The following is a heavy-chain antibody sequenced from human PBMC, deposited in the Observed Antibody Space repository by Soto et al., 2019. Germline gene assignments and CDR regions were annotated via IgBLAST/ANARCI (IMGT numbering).Heavy chain of an antibody. CDR1: GGSISSYY. J-gene: IGHJ6*02. Sequence: QVQLQESGPGLVKPSETLSLTCTVSGGSISSYYWSWIRQPPGKGLEWIGYIYYSGSTNYNPSLKGRVTISVDTSKSQFSLKLSSVTAADTAVYYCARVRIYYYGMDVWGQGTTVTVSS. CDR3: ARVRIYYYGMDV. V-gene: IGHV4-59*01. CDR2: IYYSGST.